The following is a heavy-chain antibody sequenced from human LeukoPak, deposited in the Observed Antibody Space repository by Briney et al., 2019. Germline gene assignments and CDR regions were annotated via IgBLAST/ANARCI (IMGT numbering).Heavy chain of an antibody. CDR2: IYPGDSDT. V-gene: IGHV5-51*01. D-gene: IGHD3-10*01. Sequence: PGESLQTSCKGSGYSFTSYWIGWVRQMPGKGLEWMGIIYPGDSDTRYSPSFQGQVTISADKSISAAYLQWSSLKASDTAMYYCARQVGDYYYYMDVWGKGTTVTVSS. CDR1: GYSFTSYW. J-gene: IGHJ6*03. CDR3: ARQVGDYYYYMDV.